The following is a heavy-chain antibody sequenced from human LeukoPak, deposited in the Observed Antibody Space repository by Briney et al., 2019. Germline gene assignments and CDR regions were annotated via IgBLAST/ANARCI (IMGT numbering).Heavy chain of an antibody. CDR1: GFTFSSYA. J-gene: IGHJ4*02. CDR3: ARDRRAYCSSTSCYPFDY. Sequence: GGSLRLSCAASGFTFSSYAMSWVRQAPGKGLEWVSYISSSSSTIYYADSVKGRFTISRDNAKNSLYLQTNSLRAEDTAVYYCARDRRAYCSSTSCYPFDYWGQGTLVTVSS. V-gene: IGHV3-48*04. D-gene: IGHD2-2*01. CDR2: ISSSSSTI.